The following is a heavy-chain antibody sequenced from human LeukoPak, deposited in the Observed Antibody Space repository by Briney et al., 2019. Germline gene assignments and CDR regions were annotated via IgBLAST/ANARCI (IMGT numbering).Heavy chain of an antibody. Sequence: GGSLRLSCAASGFTFSTYWMHWVRQAPGKGPVWVSRIKSVGTSTNYADSVKGRFTISSDNAKNTLYLQMDSLRAEDTAVYYCAREPRGRSSNGPDAFDIWGQGTMVTVSS. CDR1: GFTFSTYW. D-gene: IGHD3-10*01. CDR2: IKSVGTST. V-gene: IGHV3-74*01. J-gene: IGHJ3*02. CDR3: AREPRGRSSNGPDAFDI.